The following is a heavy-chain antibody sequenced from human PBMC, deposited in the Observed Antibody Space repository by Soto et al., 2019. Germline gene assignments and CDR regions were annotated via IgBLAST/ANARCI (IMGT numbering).Heavy chain of an antibody. D-gene: IGHD1-26*01. CDR2: IYSGGST. Sequence: EVQLVESGGGLIQPGGSLRLSCAASGFTVSSNYMSWVRQAPGKGLEWVSVIYSGGSTYYADSVKGRFTISRANYNTPLYLQVNSLRAEDTAVYYCARDRVGSYRYDYLGQGTLVTVAS. CDR3: ARDRVGSYRYDY. J-gene: IGHJ4*02. CDR1: GFTVSSNY. V-gene: IGHV3-53*01.